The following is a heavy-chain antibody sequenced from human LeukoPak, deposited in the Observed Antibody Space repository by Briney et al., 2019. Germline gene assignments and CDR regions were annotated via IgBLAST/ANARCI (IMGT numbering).Heavy chain of an antibody. CDR2: ISSDGRDK. V-gene: IGHV3-30*18. J-gene: IGHJ4*02. CDR1: GFTFNAYG. CDR3: AKDRLRWFFDY. D-gene: IGHD4-23*01. Sequence: GGSLRLSCAASGFTFNAYGMHWVRQAPGKGLEWVAVISSDGRDKKSADSVKGRFTISRDNSKNMVYLQMNSLRAEDTAVYYCAKDRLRWFFDYWGQGTLVTVSS.